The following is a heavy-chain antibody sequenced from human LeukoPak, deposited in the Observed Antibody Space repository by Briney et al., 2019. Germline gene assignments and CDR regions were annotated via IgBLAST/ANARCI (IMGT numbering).Heavy chain of an antibody. D-gene: IGHD1-26*01. J-gene: IGHJ4*02. V-gene: IGHV1-2*06. CDR1: GYTFTGFY. CDR2: INPNSGGT. CDR3: ARAFWDFDY. Sequence: ASVKVSCKASGYTFTGFYVHWVRQAPGQGLEWMGRINPNSGGTKYAQKFQGGVTMTSDTSISTAYMELSSLRSDDTAVYYCARAFWDFDYWGQGTLVTVSS.